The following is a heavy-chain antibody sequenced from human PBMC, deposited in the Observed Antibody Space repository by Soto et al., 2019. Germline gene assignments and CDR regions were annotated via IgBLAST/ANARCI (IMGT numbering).Heavy chain of an antibody. Sequence: ASVKVSCKASGYTFTSYAMHWVRQAPGQRLEWMGWINAGNGNTKYSQKFQGRVTITRDTYASTDYMELSSLRSEDTAVYYCARERAAYSSSSYTWFDPWGQGTLVTVSS. CDR3: ARERAAYSSSSYTWFDP. CDR2: INAGNGNT. D-gene: IGHD6-6*01. V-gene: IGHV1-3*01. CDR1: GYTFTSYA. J-gene: IGHJ5*02.